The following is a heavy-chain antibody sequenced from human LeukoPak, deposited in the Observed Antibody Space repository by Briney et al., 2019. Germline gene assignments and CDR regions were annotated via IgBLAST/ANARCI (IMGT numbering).Heavy chain of an antibody. D-gene: IGHD3-10*01. CDR3: ARGGYYGSGNDFRFDP. J-gene: IGHJ5*02. CDR2: IYYSGST. V-gene: IGHV4-59*01. CDR1: GGSISSCY. Sequence: SETLSLTCTVSGGSISSCYWSWIRQPPGKGLEWIGYIYYSGSTNYKPSLKSRVTISVDTSKNQFSLKLSSVTAADTAVYYCARGGYYGSGNDFRFDPWGQGTLVTVSS.